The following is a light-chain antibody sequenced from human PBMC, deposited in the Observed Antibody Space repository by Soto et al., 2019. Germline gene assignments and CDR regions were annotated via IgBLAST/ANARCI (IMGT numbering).Light chain of an antibody. CDR2: GAS. Sequence: EIVMTQSPATLSVSPGERATLSCRASQTLYNNLAWYQQKLGRAPSLLIYGASARATDIPARFSGSGSGTEFTLTISGLQSEDFAIYYCQQYRDRPLTFGGGTKVEIK. V-gene: IGKV3-15*01. J-gene: IGKJ4*01. CDR1: QTLYNN. CDR3: QQYRDRPLT.